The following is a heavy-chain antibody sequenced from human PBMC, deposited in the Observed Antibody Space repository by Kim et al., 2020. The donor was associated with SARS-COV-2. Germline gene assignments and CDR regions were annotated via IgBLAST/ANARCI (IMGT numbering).Heavy chain of an antibody. V-gene: IGHV4-34*01. CDR3: ARVRAYYYDSSGYYLPLEVDY. D-gene: IGHD3-22*01. CDR2: INHSGST. CDR1: GGSFSGYY. Sequence: SETLSLTCAVYGGSFSGYYWSWIRQPPGKGLEWIGEINHSGSTNYNPSLKSRVTISVDTSKNQFSLKLSSVTAADTAVYYCARVRAYYYDSSGYYLPLEVDYWGQGTLVTVSS. J-gene: IGHJ4*02.